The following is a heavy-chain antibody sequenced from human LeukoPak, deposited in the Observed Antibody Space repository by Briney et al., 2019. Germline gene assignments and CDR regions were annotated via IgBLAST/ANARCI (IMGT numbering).Heavy chain of an antibody. D-gene: IGHD5-12*01. CDR1: GFRFDDYG. Sequence: SGGSLRLSCVASGFRFDDYGMSWVRQAPGKGLEWVSGINWNGGSTGYADSVKGRFTISRDNDKNSLYLQMNSLRIEDTALYYCAKDRGYEVVFDPWGQGTLVAVSS. V-gene: IGHV3-20*04. J-gene: IGHJ5*02. CDR2: INWNGGST. CDR3: AKDRGYEVVFDP.